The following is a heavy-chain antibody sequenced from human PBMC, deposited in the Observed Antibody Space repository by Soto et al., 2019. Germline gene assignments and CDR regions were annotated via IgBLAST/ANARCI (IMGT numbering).Heavy chain of an antibody. CDR2: ISHDGSNK. D-gene: IGHD6-6*01. CDR3: ANDDSSSSYYYNGMDV. V-gene: IGHV3-30*18. J-gene: IGHJ6*02. Sequence: VQLVESGGGVVQPGRSLRLSCAASGFTFSSYGMNWVRQAPGKGLEWVAVISHDGSNKYYADSVKGRFTISRENSKNTLNQQMNSLRAEDTAVYYCANDDSSSSYYYNGMDVLGQGTTVIVSS. CDR1: GFTFSSYG.